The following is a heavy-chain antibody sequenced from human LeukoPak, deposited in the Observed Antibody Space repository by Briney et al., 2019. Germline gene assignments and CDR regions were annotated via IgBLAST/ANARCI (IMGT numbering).Heavy chain of an antibody. CDR1: GYTFTDYY. Sequence: ASVKVSXKASGYTFTDYYIHWVRQAPGQGLEWMGWINPNSGGTNYAQKFQGRFTMTRDTSISTAYMELSRLRSDDTAVYYCAKMGGDPVDYWGQGTLVTVSS. V-gene: IGHV1-2*02. D-gene: IGHD2-21*01. CDR3: AKMGGDPVDY. J-gene: IGHJ4*02. CDR2: INPNSGGT.